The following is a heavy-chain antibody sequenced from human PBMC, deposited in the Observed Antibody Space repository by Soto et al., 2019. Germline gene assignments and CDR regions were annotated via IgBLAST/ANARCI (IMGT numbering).Heavy chain of an antibody. V-gene: IGHV1-2*04. D-gene: IGHD6-13*01. CDR3: ARGAGSSSWFGLFDP. J-gene: IGHJ5*02. CDR1: GYTFTGYY. CDR2: INPNSGGT. Sequence: GASVKVSCKASGYTFTGYYMHWVRQAPGQGLEWMGWINPNSGGTNYAQKFQGWVTMTRDTSISTAYMELSRLRSDDTAVYYCARGAGSSSWFGLFDPWGKGTLVTVSS.